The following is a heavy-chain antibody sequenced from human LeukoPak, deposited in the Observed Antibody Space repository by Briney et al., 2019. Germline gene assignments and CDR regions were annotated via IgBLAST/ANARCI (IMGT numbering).Heavy chain of an antibody. V-gene: IGHV3-30*02. CDR1: GFTFSSYG. Sequence: GGSLRLSCAASGFTFSSYGMHWVRQAPGKGLEWVAFIRYDGSNNYYADSVKGRFTISRDNSKNTLYLQMNSLRAEDTAVYYCANADSSGSGYMDVWGKGTTVTVSS. CDR3: ANADSSGSGYMDV. D-gene: IGHD3-22*01. CDR2: IRYDGSNN. J-gene: IGHJ6*03.